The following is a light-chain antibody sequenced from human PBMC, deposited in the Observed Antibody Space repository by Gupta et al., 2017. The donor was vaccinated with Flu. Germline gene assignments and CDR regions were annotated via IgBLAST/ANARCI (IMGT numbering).Light chain of an antibody. J-gene: IGKJ4*01. CDR2: AAS. CDR1: QSISSY. Sequence: DIQMTQSPSSLSASVGDRVTITCRASQSISSYLNWYQQKPGKAPKLLIYAASSLKSGVPSRFSGSGSGTDFTLTISRLQPEDFATYYCLQAASTLLTFGTGTKVEI. CDR3: LQAASTLLT. V-gene: IGKV1-39*01.